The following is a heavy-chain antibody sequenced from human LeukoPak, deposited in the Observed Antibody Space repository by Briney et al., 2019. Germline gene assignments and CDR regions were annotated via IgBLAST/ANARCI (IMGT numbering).Heavy chain of an antibody. J-gene: IGHJ4*02. D-gene: IGHD5-18*01. CDR2: INSDGSTP. CDR3: ATSSDTAKVFDY. V-gene: IGHV3-74*01. CDR1: GFTFSTYW. Sequence: GGSLRLSCAASGFTFSTYWMHWVRQAPGKGLVWVSRINSDGSTPSYADSVKGRFTISRDNAKNTLYLQMNSLRAEDTAVYYCATSSDTAKVFDYWGQGTMLSVS.